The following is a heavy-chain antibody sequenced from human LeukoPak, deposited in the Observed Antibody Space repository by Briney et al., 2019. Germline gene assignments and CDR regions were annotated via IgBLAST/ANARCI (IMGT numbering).Heavy chain of an antibody. J-gene: IGHJ5*02. D-gene: IGHD3-22*01. CDR2: ISYDGSNK. Sequence: GGSLRLSCAASGFTFSSYAMHWVRQAPGKGLEWVAVISYDGSNKYYADSVKGRFTISRDNSKNTLYLQMNSLRAEDTAVYYCAKDRRLYYYDSSGMPWGQGTLVTVSS. V-gene: IGHV3-30-3*01. CDR1: GFTFSSYA. CDR3: AKDRRLYYYDSSGMP.